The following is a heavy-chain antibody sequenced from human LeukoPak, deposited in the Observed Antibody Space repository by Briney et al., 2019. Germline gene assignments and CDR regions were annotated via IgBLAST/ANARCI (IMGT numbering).Heavy chain of an antibody. CDR3: ARNLGGCTSTSCYSDFDI. J-gene: IGHJ4*02. D-gene: IGHD2-2*01. V-gene: IGHV3-21*01. Sequence: TGGSLRLSCAASGFSFNSHNMNWVRQAPGKGLEWVSFIDTSSHYIYYADSVKSRFTISRDNAKNSLFLQMSSLRAEDTAVYYCARNLGGCTSTSCYSDFDIWGQGNLVTVS. CDR2: IDTSSHYI. CDR1: GFSFNSHN.